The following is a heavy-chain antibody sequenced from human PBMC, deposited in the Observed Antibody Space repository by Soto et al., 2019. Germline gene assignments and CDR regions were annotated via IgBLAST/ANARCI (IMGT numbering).Heavy chain of an antibody. CDR2: IYYSGST. D-gene: IGHD3-22*01. CDR1: GASIGTDAYY. Sequence: SETLSLTCTVSGASIGTDAYYWSWIRQHPGKGLEWIGYIYYSGSTYYNPSLKSRISISIDTSKNQFSLKLSSVTAADTAVYYCARASYHDNSGHDYWGQGNLVTVSS. J-gene: IGHJ4*02. V-gene: IGHV4-31*02. CDR3: ARASYHDNSGHDY.